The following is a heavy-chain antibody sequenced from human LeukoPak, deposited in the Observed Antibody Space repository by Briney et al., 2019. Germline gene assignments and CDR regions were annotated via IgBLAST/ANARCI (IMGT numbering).Heavy chain of an antibody. J-gene: IGHJ4*02. CDR3: ARWGGGADY. D-gene: IGHD3-10*01. Sequence: PGGSLRLSCAASGFTFGSYAMHWVRQAPGKGLEFVSAISSKGDITYYANSVKGRFIMSRDNSKNTLYLQMGSLGAEDMAVYYCARWGGGADYWGQGTLVTVSS. CDR1: GFTFGSYA. V-gene: IGHV3-64*01. CDR2: ISSKGDIT.